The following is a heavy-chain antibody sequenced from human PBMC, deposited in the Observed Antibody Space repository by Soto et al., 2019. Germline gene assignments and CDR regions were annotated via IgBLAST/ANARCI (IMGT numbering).Heavy chain of an antibody. CDR2: IIPIFGTA. CDR3: AQLDIVVVPAAKLYGMDV. CDR1: GGTFSSYA. J-gene: IGHJ6*02. V-gene: IGHV1-69*13. D-gene: IGHD2-2*01. Sequence: GASVKVSCTASGGTFSSYAISWVRQAPGQGLEWMGGIIPIFGTANYAQKFQGRVTITADESTSTAYMELSSLRSEDTAVYYCAQLDIVVVPAAKLYGMDVWGQGTTVTVSS.